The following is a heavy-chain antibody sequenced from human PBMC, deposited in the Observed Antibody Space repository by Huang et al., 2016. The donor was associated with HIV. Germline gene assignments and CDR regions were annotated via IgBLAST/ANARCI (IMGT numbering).Heavy chain of an antibody. CDR2: IDTGVKP. CDR3: ARNSGKYFDSLDFDP. V-gene: IGHV3-53*01. Sequence: EVQLVESGGDLVQPGGSLRLSCAALGFNITTNYMTWVRQPPGRGLDWVSVIDTGVKPYYTDSVWGRFTISSDKSKNTLYLQMNTLRDDDTALYYCARNSGKYFDSLDFDPWGQGTLVTVSS. D-gene: IGHD3-9*01. CDR1: GFNITTNY. J-gene: IGHJ5*02.